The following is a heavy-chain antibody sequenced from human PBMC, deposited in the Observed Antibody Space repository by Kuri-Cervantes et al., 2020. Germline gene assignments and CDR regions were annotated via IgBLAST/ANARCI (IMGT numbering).Heavy chain of an antibody. D-gene: IGHD1-26*01. Sequence: SVKVSCKASGGTFSSYAISWVRQAPGQGLEWMGGIIPIFGTATYAQKFQGRVTITADKSTSTAYMELSSLRSEDTAVYYCASGSGSYYYFDYWGQGTLVTVSS. CDR3: ASGSGSYYYFDY. CDR1: GGTFSSYA. J-gene: IGHJ4*02. CDR2: IIPIFGTA. V-gene: IGHV1-69*06.